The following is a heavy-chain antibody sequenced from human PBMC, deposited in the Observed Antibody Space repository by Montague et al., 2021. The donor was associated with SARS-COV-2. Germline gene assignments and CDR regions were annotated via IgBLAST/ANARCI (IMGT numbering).Heavy chain of an antibody. Sequence: SLRLSCAASGFTFSSHAMHWVRQAPGKGLEWVAVISYDGSNKYYADSVKGRFTISRDNSKNTLYLQMNSLRAEDTAVYYCARVLDYYGSGSYPLYYYYGMDVWGQGTTVTVSS. D-gene: IGHD3-10*01. CDR1: GFTFSSHA. J-gene: IGHJ6*02. CDR2: ISYDGSNK. CDR3: ARVLDYYGSGSYPLYYYYGMDV. V-gene: IGHV3-30*04.